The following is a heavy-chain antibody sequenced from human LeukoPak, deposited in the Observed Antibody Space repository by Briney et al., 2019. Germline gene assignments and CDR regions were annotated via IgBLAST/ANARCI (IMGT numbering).Heavy chain of an antibody. J-gene: IGHJ4*02. CDR3: AKVQFDYYDSSGYYRPIDY. D-gene: IGHD3-22*01. CDR2: ISGSGGST. Sequence: PGGTLRLSCAASGFTFSSYGMSWVRQAPGKGLEWVSAISGSGGSTYYADSVKGRFTISRDNSKNTLYLQMNSLRAEDTAVYYCAKVQFDYYDSSGYYRPIDYWGQGTLVTVSS. V-gene: IGHV3-23*01. CDR1: GFTFSSYG.